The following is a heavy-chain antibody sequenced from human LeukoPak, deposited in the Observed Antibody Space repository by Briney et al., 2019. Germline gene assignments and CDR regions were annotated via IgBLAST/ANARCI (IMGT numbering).Heavy chain of an antibody. Sequence: ASVKVSCKASGYTFTGYYMHWVRQAPGQGLEWMGWINPNSGGTNYAQKFQGRVTMTRDTSISTAYMELSRLRSDDTAVYYCATAPPYGDYLREGYYFDYWGQGTLVTVSS. CDR1: GYTFTGYY. CDR2: INPNSGGT. CDR3: ATAPPYGDYLREGYYFDY. D-gene: IGHD4-17*01. V-gene: IGHV1-2*02. J-gene: IGHJ4*02.